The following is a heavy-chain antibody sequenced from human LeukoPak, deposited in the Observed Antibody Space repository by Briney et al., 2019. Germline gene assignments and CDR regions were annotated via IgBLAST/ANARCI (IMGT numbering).Heavy chain of an antibody. J-gene: IGHJ4*02. Sequence: SETLSRTCTVSGGSISSSSYYWGWIRQPPGKGLEWIGCIYYSGSTYYNPSLKSRVTISVATSKNQFSLKLSSVTAADTAVYYCAGIYCSGGSCYVDYWGQGTLVTVSS. D-gene: IGHD2-15*01. CDR3: AGIYCSGGSCYVDY. CDR2: IYYSGST. CDR1: GGSISSSSYY. V-gene: IGHV4-39*01.